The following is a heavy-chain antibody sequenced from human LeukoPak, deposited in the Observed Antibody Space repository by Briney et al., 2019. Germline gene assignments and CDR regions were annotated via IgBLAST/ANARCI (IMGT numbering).Heavy chain of an antibody. Sequence: SETLSLTCAVYGGSFSGYYWSWIRQPAGKGLEWIGRIYTSGSTNYNPSLKSRVTVSVDTSKNQFSLKLSSVTAADTAVYYCAAGYSSGWDFDYWGRGTLVTVSS. J-gene: IGHJ4*02. CDR2: IYTSGST. V-gene: IGHV4-59*10. CDR3: AAGYSSGWDFDY. D-gene: IGHD6-19*01. CDR1: GGSFSGYY.